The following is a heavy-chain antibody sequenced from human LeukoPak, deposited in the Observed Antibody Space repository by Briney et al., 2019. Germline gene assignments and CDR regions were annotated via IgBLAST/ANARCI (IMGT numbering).Heavy chain of an antibody. Sequence: PGTSLRLSCAASGFTFIKYGMHWVRQAPGKGLEWVAVIWFDGSQKYYADSVKGRFTISRDNSKNTVYLQINSLRAEDTAVYYCARVSPAIVVVAGTGAPDYWGQGTLVTVSS. CDR2: IWFDGSQK. CDR1: GFTFIKYG. D-gene: IGHD2-21*02. J-gene: IGHJ4*02. V-gene: IGHV3-33*01. CDR3: ARVSPAIVVVAGTGAPDY.